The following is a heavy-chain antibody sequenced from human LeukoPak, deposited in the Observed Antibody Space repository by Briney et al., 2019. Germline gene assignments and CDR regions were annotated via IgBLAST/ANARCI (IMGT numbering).Heavy chain of an antibody. CDR3: ARQETVTTLRTLDL. V-gene: IGHV4-39*01. D-gene: IGHD4-17*01. Sequence: SETLSLTCTVSGGSISTSSYYWGWIRQPPGRGLEWIGSIHYSGSTYYTPSLKSRLTIFADKSKNQFSLKLSSVTAADTAVYYCARQETVTTLRTLDLWGRGTLVTVSS. CDR1: GGSISTSSYY. CDR2: IHYSGST. J-gene: IGHJ2*01.